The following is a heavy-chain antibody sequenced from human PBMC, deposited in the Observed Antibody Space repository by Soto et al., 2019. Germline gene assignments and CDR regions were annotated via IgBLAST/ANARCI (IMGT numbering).Heavy chain of an antibody. CDR2: FIPIFGTA. V-gene: IGHV1-69*01. D-gene: IGHD2-15*01. Sequence: QVQLVQSGAEVKKPGSSVHVSCKASGGTFSSYAISWVRQAPGQVLEWMGGFIPIFGTANYAQKFQGRVTITADESTSTAYLELSSLGSEDTVVYYCAVMVVVAATPTYYDYYGMDVWGQGTTGTVSS. CDR3: AVMVVVAATPTYYDYYGMDV. J-gene: IGHJ6*02. CDR1: GGTFSSYA.